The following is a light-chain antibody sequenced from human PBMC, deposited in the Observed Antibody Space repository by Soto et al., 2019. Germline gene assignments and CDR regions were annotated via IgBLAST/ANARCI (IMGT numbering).Light chain of an antibody. J-gene: IGLJ3*02. CDR3: SSYTFGNTWV. CDR1: SSDIGGHNF. V-gene: IGLV2-14*01. Sequence: QSALTQPASVSESLGHSITISCSGTSSDIGGHNFVSWYQQLPGKTPKVLIYGVSNRPSGISNRFSGSKSGNTASLTISGLQAEDEADYYCSSYTFGNTWVFGGGTKLTVL. CDR2: GVS.